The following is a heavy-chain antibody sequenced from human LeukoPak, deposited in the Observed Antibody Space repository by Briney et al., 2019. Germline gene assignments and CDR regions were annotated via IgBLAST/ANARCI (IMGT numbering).Heavy chain of an antibody. V-gene: IGHV4-31*02. CDR3: ARALNYYDSSGYYSEYYFDY. J-gene: IGHJ4*02. D-gene: IGHD3-22*01. Sequence: LRLSCTASGFSFSSYWMSWVRQAPGKGLEWIGYIYYSGSTYYNPSLKSRVTISVDTSKNQFSLKLSSVTAADTAVYYCARALNYYDSSGYYSEYYFDYWGQGTWSPSPQ. CDR2: IYYSGST. CDR1: GFSFSSYW.